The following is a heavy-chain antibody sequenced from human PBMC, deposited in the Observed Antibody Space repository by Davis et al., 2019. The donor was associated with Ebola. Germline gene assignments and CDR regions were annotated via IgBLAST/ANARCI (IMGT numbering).Heavy chain of an antibody. CDR1: GGTFSSYA. CDR3: ATVPRNWGRDYYYYYYMDV. Sequence: SVKVSCKASGGTFSSYAISWVRQAPGQGLEWMGGIIPILGIANYAQKFQGRVTITADESTSTAYMELSSLRSEDTAVYYCATVPRNWGRDYYYYYYMDVWGKGTTVTVSS. J-gene: IGHJ6*03. V-gene: IGHV1-69*10. D-gene: IGHD7-27*01. CDR2: IIPILGIA.